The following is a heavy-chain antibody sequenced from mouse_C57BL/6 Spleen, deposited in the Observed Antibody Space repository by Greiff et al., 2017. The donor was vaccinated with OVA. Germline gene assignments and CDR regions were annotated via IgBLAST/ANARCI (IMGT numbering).Heavy chain of an antibody. CDR1: GFNIKDDY. J-gene: IGHJ1*03. Sequence: DVQLQESGAELVRPGASVTLSCTASGFNIKDDYMHWVKQRPEQGLEWIGWIDPENGDTEYASKFQGKATITADTSSNTAYLQRSSLTDEDTAIYYGTTDYYYTDWYFDDWGTGTTVTVSS. CDR3: TTDYYYTDWYFDD. V-gene: IGHV14-4*01. D-gene: IGHD2-4*01. CDR2: IDPENGDT.